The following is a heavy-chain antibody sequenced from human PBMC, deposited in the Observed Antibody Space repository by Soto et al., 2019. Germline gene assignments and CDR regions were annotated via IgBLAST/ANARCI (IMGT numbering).Heavy chain of an antibody. J-gene: IGHJ4*02. CDR3: ARDSTYSGSYDY. CDR1: GFNFKSYW. CDR2: INVDGSST. Sequence: GGSMRLSSAASGFNFKSYWRHWVRQAPGKGLVWVSRINVDGSSTSYADSVKGRFTISRDNAKNTLYLQMNSLRAEDTSMYYYARDSTYSGSYDYWGQGTLVTVSS. V-gene: IGHV3-74*01. D-gene: IGHD1-26*01.